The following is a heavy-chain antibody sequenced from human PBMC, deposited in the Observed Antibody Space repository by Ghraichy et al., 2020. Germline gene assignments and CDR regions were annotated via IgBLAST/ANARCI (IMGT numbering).Heavy chain of an antibody. CDR3: ARERRTIFGVVHAFDI. J-gene: IGHJ3*02. CDR1: GGTFSSYT. D-gene: IGHD3-3*01. V-gene: IGHV1-69*04. CDR2: IIPILGIA. Sequence: SVKVSCKASGGTFSSYTISWVRQAPGQGLEWMGRIIPILGIANYAQKFQGRVTITADKSTSTAYMELSSLRSEDTAVYYCARERRTIFGVVHAFDIWGQGTMVTVSS.